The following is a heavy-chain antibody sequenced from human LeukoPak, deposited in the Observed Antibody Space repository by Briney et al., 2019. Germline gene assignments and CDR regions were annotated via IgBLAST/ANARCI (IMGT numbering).Heavy chain of an antibody. CDR3: VSPRGFSYGYFDY. J-gene: IGHJ4*02. CDR2: IYYSKNT. D-gene: IGHD5-18*01. Sequence: PSETLSLTCTVSGDSFSSSSYFWDWIRQAPGKGLEWIGSIYYSKNTYYNPSLKSRVTISADTSKNQFSLTLGSVSATDTAVYYCVSPRGFSYGYFDYWGQGTLVTVSS. CDR1: GDSFSSSSYF. V-gene: IGHV4-39*01.